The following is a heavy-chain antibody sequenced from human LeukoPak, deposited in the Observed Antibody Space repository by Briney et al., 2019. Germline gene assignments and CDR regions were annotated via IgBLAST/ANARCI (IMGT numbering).Heavy chain of an antibody. CDR2: IYSSGDT. CDR1: GGSISPYY. J-gene: IGHJ4*02. V-gene: IGHV4-4*07. CDR3: ARDPSLRFGEPYFDS. Sequence: SETLSLTCTVSGGSISPYYWNWIRQPPGKGLEWIGRIYSSGDTNYNASLESRVTMSVDTSKNQFSLELTSVTAADTAVHYCARDPSLRFGEPYFDSWGRGTLVTVSS. D-gene: IGHD3-10*01.